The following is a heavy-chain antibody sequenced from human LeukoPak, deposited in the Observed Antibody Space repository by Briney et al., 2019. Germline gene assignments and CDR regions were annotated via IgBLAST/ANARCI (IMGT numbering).Heavy chain of an antibody. V-gene: IGHV3-30-3*01. J-gene: IGHJ6*03. D-gene: IGHD2-2*02. CDR3: AKGDCSSTSCYTWYYYYYMDV. CDR2: ISYDGSNK. Sequence: PGGSLRLSCAASGFTFSSYAMHWVRQAPGKGLEWAAVISYDGSNKYYADSVKGRFTISRDNSNNTLYLQMNSLRAEDTAVYYCAKGDCSSTSCYTWYYYYYMDVWGKGTTVTVSS. CDR1: GFTFSSYA.